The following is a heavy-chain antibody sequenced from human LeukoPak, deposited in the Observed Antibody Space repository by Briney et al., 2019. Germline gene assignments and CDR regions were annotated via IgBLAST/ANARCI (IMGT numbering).Heavy chain of an antibody. V-gene: IGHV3-53*01. D-gene: IGHD5-24*01. CDR1: GFSVSSKY. Sequence: GGSLRLSCAASGFSVSSKYMTWVRQAPGKGLEWVSIIYSRGSTYYADSVKVRFTISRDNSKNTLFLQMNRLRVDDTGVYYCASGELEMATISRWGQGTLVTVSS. J-gene: IGHJ4*02. CDR3: ASGELEMATISR. CDR2: IYSRGST.